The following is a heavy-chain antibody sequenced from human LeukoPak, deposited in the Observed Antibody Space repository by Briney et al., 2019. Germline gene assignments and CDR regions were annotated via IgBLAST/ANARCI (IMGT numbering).Heavy chain of an antibody. J-gene: IGHJ4*02. CDR3: ARGYAISFDY. CDR2: IYSGGST. Sequence: GGSLRLSCAASGFTFSSYAMNWVRQAPGKGLEWVSVIYSGGSTYYADSVKGRFTISRDNSKNTLYLQMNSLRAEDTAVYYCARGYAISFDYWGQGTLVTVSS. V-gene: IGHV3-53*01. D-gene: IGHD5-18*01. CDR1: GFTFSSYA.